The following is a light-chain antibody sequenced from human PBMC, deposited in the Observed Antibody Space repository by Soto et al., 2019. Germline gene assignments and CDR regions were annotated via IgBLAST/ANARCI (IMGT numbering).Light chain of an antibody. CDR3: QQYYSIPWT. V-gene: IGKV4-1*01. CDR1: QSILHSSNNKIC. CDR2: WAS. J-gene: IGKJ1*01. Sequence: IVMTQSPATLSLSLGERATINCKSSQSILHSSNNKICLAWYQQKPGQPPKVLIYWASNRESGVPDRFSGSGSGTDFTLTISSLQAEDVAVYYCQQYYSIPWTFGQGTKVDIK.